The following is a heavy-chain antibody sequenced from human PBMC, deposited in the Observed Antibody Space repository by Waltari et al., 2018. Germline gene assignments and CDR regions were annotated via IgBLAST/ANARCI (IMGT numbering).Heavy chain of an antibody. D-gene: IGHD3-10*01. CDR1: GGSFSGYY. CDR3: ARGRAYGSGSLYYYYGMDV. CDR2: TNHSGST. V-gene: IGHV4-34*01. J-gene: IGHJ6*02. Sequence: QVQLQQWGAGLLKPSETLSLPCAVYGGSFSGYYCSWIRQPPGKGLEWIGETNHSGSTNYNPSLKSRVTISVDTSKNQFSLKLSSVTAADTAVYYCARGRAYGSGSLYYYYGMDVWGQGTTVTVSS.